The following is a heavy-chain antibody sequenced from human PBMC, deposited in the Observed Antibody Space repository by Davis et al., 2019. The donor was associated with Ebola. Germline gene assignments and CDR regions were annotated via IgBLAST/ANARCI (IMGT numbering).Heavy chain of an antibody. CDR3: ARLENVEHY. CDR1: GFTFTNYC. D-gene: IGHD1-1*01. CDR2: IYPGDFDT. J-gene: IGHJ4*02. V-gene: IGHV5-51*01. Sequence: GESLKISCQGVGFTFTNYCIGWGRQMSGKGLEWMGIIYPGDFDTRYSPAFQGQVTISVDKSLATAYLQWTSLKTSDTAMYYCARLENVEHYWGQGTLVSVSS.